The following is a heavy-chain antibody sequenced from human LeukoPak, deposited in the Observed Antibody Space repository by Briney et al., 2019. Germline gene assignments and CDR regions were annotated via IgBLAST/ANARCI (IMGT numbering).Heavy chain of an antibody. J-gene: IGHJ5*02. CDR3: ARGYYSNFGDWFDP. Sequence: SETLSLTCAVSGGSISSSNYYWSWIRQPAGKGLEWIGRIYPSGSTNYNPSLKSRVTISVDTSKNQFSLKLSSVTAADTAVYYCARGYYSNFGDWFDPWGQGTLVTVSS. V-gene: IGHV4-61*02. CDR1: GGSISSSNYY. CDR2: IYPSGST. D-gene: IGHD4-11*01.